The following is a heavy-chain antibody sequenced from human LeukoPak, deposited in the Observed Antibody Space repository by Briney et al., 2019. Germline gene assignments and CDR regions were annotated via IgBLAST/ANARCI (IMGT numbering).Heavy chain of an antibody. D-gene: IGHD2-2*01. J-gene: IGHJ6*03. Sequence: SETLSLTCTVSGGSFSSSSYYWGWIRQSPGKGLEWIGSIYYSGSTYYNPSLKSRVTISVDTSKNQFSLKLSSVTAADTAVYYCARHRGYCSSTSCYSYYYMDVWGKGTTVTISS. V-gene: IGHV4-39*01. CDR3: ARHRGYCSSTSCYSYYYMDV. CDR1: GGSFSSSSYY. CDR2: IYYSGST.